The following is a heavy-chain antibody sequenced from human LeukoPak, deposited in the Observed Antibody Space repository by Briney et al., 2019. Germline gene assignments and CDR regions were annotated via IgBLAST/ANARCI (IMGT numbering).Heavy chain of an antibody. CDR1: GFTFSSYA. J-gene: IGHJ4*02. CDR3: ARASLGYYDSSGYSPADY. D-gene: IGHD3-22*01. CDR2: ISGSGGST. V-gene: IGHV3-23*01. Sequence: GGSLRLSCAASGFTFSSYAMSWVRQAPGKGLEWVSAISGSGGSTYYADSVKGRFTISRDNAKNTLYLQMNSLRAEDTAVYYCARASLGYYDSSGYSPADYWGQGTLVTVSS.